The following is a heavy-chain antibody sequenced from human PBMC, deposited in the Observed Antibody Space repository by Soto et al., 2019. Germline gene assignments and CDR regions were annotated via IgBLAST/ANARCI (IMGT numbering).Heavy chain of an antibody. Sequence: PSETLSLTCAVYGGSFSGYYWSWIRQPPGKGLEWIGEINHSGSTNYNPSLKGRVTISVDTSKNQFSLKLSSVTAADTAVYYCARGRSLLLWFGERGNWFDPWGQGTLVT. J-gene: IGHJ5*02. CDR2: INHSGST. CDR3: ARGRSLLLWFGERGNWFDP. V-gene: IGHV4-34*01. D-gene: IGHD3-10*01. CDR1: GGSFSGYY.